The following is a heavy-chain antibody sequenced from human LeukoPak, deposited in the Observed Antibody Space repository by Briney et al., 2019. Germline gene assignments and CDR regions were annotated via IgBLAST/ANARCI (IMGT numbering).Heavy chain of an antibody. V-gene: IGHV4-34*01. D-gene: IGHD6-19*01. J-gene: IGHJ6*02. Sequence: SETLSLTCAVYGGSFSGYYWSWSRQPPGKGLEWIGEINHSGSTNYNPSLKSRVTISVDTSKNQFSLKLSSVTAADTAVYYCARVSGWYYYYGMDVWGQGTTVTVSS. CDR3: ARVSGWYYYYGMDV. CDR1: GGSFSGYY. CDR2: INHSGST.